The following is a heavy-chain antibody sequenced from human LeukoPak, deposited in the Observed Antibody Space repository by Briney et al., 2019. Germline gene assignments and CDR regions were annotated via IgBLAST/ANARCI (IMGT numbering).Heavy chain of an antibody. Sequence: GGSLRLSCAASGFTFDDYAMHWVRQAPGKGLEWVSGISWNSGSIGYADSVKGRFTISRDNAKNSLYLQMNSLRAEDTALYYCATMGHSSSSPFDYWGQGTLVTVSS. CDR2: ISWNSGSI. D-gene: IGHD6-6*01. V-gene: IGHV3-9*01. CDR1: GFTFDDYA. CDR3: ATMGHSSSSPFDY. J-gene: IGHJ4*02.